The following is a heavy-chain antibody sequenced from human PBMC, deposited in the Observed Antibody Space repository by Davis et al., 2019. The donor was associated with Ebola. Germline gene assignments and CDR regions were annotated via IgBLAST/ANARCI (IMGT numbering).Heavy chain of an antibody. CDR1: GYSFTSYW. CDR2: IYPGDSDT. CDR3: ARLKYSYGYRDLRIFDY. D-gene: IGHD5-18*01. V-gene: IGHV5-51*01. J-gene: IGHJ4*02. Sequence: GESLKISCKGSGYSFTSYWIGWVRQMPGKGLEWMGIIYPGDSDTRYSPSFQGQVTISADKSISTAYLQWSSLKASDTAMYYCARLKYSYGYRDLRIFDYWGQGTLVTVSS.